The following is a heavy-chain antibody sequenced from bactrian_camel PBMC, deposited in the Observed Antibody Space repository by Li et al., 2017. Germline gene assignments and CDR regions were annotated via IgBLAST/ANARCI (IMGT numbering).Heavy chain of an antibody. V-gene: IGHV3S53*01. CDR2: IDLDGAT. CDR3: AATGRGQVYYSCPSPDQSNYDY. J-gene: IGHJ4*01. CDR1: GEMEANYC. D-gene: IGHD2*01. Sequence: HVQLVESGGGSVQSGGSLRLSCAVSGEMEANYCMAWFRQSPGKRREVVAVIDLDGATSYATSVRGRFTISRDNARRTVDLQMNSLRPEDTAIYYCAATGRGQVYYSCPSPDQSNYDYWGQGTQVTVS.